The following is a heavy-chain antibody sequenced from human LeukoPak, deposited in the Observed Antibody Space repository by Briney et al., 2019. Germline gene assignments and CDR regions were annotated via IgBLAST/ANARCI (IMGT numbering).Heavy chain of an antibody. CDR3: ARAHSSGWYPFNYFDY. D-gene: IGHD6-19*01. J-gene: IGHJ4*02. Sequence: GGSLRLSCAASGFTFSSYAISWVRQAPGKGLEWVANIKQDGSEKYYVDSVKGRFTISRDNAKNSLYLQMNSLRAEDTAVYYCARAHSSGWYPFNYFDYWGQGTLVTVSS. CDR2: IKQDGSEK. CDR1: GFTFSSYA. V-gene: IGHV3-7*03.